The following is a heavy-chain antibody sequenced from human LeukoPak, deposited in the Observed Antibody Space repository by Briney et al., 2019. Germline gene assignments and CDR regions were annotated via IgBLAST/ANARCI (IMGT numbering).Heavy chain of an antibody. CDR3: ARYSGTFSNSYFDC. Sequence: GGSLRLSCAASGFTFSRYSMNWVRQAPGKGLEWVSLIYSGRSTYYADSVKGRFIISRDNSKNTLYLQMNSLRAEDTAVYYCARYSGTFSNSYFDCWGQGTLVTVSS. CDR1: GFTFSRYS. J-gene: IGHJ4*02. D-gene: IGHD1-26*01. V-gene: IGHV3-66*01. CDR2: IYSGRST.